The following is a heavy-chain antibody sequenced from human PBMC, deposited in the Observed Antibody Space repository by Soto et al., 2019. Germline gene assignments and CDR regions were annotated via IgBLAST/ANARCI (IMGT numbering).Heavy chain of an antibody. CDR3: ARERVEGTVAGTSVGAFDI. V-gene: IGHV4-59*01. CDR1: GGSISSYY. J-gene: IGHJ3*02. Sequence: KPSETLSLTCTVSGGSISSYYWSWIRQPPGKGLEWIGYIYYSGSTNYNPSLKSRVTISVDTSKNQFSLKLSSVTAADTAVYYCARERVEGTVAGTSVGAFDIWGQGTMVTVSS. D-gene: IGHD6-19*01. CDR2: IYYSGST.